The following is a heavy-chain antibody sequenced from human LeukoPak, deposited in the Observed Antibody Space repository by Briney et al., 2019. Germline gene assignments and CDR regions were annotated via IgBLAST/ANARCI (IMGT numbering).Heavy chain of an antibody. CDR3: ARDLGRDAYEA. D-gene: IGHD5-24*01. CDR1: GFTFSSYW. J-gene: IGHJ5*02. V-gene: IGHV3-74*01. CDR2: INSGGITT. Sequence: GGSLRLSCAASGFTFSSYWMHWVRQPPGKGLVWASRINSGGITTTYADSVKGRFTISRDDAKNTLYLQMNSLRAEDTAIYYCARDLGRDAYEAWGQGTLVTVSS.